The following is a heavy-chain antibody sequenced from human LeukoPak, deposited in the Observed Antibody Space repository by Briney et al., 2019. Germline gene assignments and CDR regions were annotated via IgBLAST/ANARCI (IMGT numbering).Heavy chain of an antibody. CDR3: APRVVGSAPFDY. CDR2: ISGSTGRT. V-gene: IGHV3-23*01. Sequence: GGSLRLSCAASGFTFSSYAMSWVRQAPGKGLEWVSAISGSTGRTYYADSVKGRFTISRDNSKNTLYLQMNNLRAEDTAVYYCAPRVVGSAPFDYWGQGTLVTVSS. J-gene: IGHJ4*02. D-gene: IGHD2-15*01. CDR1: GFTFSSYA.